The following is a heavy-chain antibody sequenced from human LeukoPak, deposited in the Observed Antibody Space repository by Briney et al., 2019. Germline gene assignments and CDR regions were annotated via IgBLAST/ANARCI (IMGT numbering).Heavy chain of an antibody. J-gene: IGHJ6*02. V-gene: IGHV4-39*07. Sequence: SETLSLTCIVSGASVITDDYYWGWVRQPPGKGLEWLGSTYRIPPLKSRVTISVDTSRNQFSLRLCSVTAADTALYFCARVFGYYQEAMDVWGQGTTVTVSS. CDR3: ARVFGYYQEAMDV. CDR1: GASVITDDYY. CDR2: GST. D-gene: IGHD3-3*01.